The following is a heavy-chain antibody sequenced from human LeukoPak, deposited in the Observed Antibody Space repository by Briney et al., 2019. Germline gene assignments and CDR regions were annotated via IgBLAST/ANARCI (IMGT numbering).Heavy chain of an antibody. D-gene: IGHD5-12*01. Sequence: PGGSLRLSCAASGFTFSSYEMNWVRQAPGKGLEWGSYISSSGSTIYYADSVKGRFTISRDNAKNSLYLQMNSLRAEDTAVYYCAGEDIVANSQGGLDYWGQGTLVTVSS. CDR3: AGEDIVANSQGGLDY. J-gene: IGHJ4*02. CDR2: ISSSGSTI. CDR1: GFTFSSYE. V-gene: IGHV3-48*03.